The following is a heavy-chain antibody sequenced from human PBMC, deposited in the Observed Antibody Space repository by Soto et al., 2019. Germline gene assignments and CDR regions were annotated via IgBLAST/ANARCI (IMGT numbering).Heavy chain of an antibody. Sequence: ASVKVSCKASGYTFTSYDINWVRQATGQGLEWMGWMNPNSGNTGYAQKFQGRVTMTRNTSISTAYMELRSLRSDDTAVYYCAREGGLRYFDWLLTYYYYYGMDVWGQGTTVTVSS. J-gene: IGHJ6*02. CDR3: AREGGLRYFDWLLTYYYYYGMDV. CDR2: MNPNSGNT. D-gene: IGHD3-9*01. CDR1: GYTFTSYD. V-gene: IGHV1-8*01.